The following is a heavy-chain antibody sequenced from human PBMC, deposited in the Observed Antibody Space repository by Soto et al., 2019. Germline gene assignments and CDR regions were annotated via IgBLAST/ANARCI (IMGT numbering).Heavy chain of an antibody. D-gene: IGHD2-8*01. CDR2: IIPIFGTA. CDR1: GGTFISYA. CDR3: ARAGKKVLMVYGRHSGMDV. Sequence: GASVKVSCKASGGTFISYAISWVRQAPGQGLEWMGGIIPIFGTANYAQKFQGRVTITADESTSTAYMELSSLRSEDTAVYYCARAGKKVLMVYGRHSGMDVWGQGTTVTVSS. J-gene: IGHJ6*02. V-gene: IGHV1-69*13.